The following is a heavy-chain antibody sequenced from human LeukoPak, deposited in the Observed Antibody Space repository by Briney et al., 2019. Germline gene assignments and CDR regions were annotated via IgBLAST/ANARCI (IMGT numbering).Heavy chain of an antibody. Sequence: GGSLRLSCAAFGFTFSRYAMGWVRQAPGKGLEWVSAIGGGSVTTYYADSVKGRFTISRDNSKNTLFLQMNSLRAEDTAVYYCAKFGSGYYPGFDYWGQGTLVTVSS. CDR3: AKFGSGYYPGFDY. CDR1: GFTFSRYA. J-gene: IGHJ4*02. CDR2: IGGGSVTT. V-gene: IGHV3-23*01. D-gene: IGHD3-22*01.